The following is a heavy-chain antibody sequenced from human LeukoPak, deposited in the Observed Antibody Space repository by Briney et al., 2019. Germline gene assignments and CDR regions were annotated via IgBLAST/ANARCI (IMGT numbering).Heavy chain of an antibody. CDR1: GFTASSNY. CDR2: INHSGTT. Sequence: GSLRLSCAASGFTASSNYMSWVRQAPGKGLEWIGDINHSGTTKYNPSLKSRVTISIDTSKNQFSLRVNSVTAADTAVYYCARLPLGAFGEVLNFDYWGQGSLVTVSS. J-gene: IGHJ4*02. CDR3: ARLPLGAFGEVLNFDY. D-gene: IGHD3-10*01. V-gene: IGHV4-34*01.